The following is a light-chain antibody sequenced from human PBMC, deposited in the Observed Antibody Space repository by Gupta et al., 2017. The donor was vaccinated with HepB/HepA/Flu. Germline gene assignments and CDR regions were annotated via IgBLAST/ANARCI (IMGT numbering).Light chain of an antibody. Sequence: SYVLTQPPSVSVAPGQTARLTWGGDNIESKSVHWYQQKPGQAPILVVYDDRDRPSGIPERFSGSNSGNTATLTINRVEAGDEADYFCQVWDGSSDHLVFGEGTKLTAL. CDR1: NIESKS. J-gene: IGLJ2*01. CDR3: QVWDGSSDHLV. CDR2: DDR. V-gene: IGLV3-21*02.